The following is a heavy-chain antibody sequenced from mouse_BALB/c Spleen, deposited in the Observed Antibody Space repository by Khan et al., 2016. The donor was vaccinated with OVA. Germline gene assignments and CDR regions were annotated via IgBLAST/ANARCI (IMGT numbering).Heavy chain of an antibody. CDR2: IWSDGST. Sequence: QVQLKESGPGLVAPSQSLSITCTVSRFSLTTYGVHWVRQPPGKGLEWLVVIWSDGSTNYNSVLKSRLSISKDNSKSQVFLKMNSLQTDDTAMYYCARWFDGYSSLYAMDYWGQGTSVTVSS. CDR3: ARWFDGYSSLYAMDY. CDR1: RFSLTTYG. D-gene: IGHD2-3*01. J-gene: IGHJ4*01. V-gene: IGHV2-6*02.